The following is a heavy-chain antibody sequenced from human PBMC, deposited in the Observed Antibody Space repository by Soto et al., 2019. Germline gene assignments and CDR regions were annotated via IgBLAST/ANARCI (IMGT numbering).Heavy chain of an antibody. CDR2: ISSISSTI. Sequence: GGSLRLSCAASGLTFSSYSMNWVRQAPGKGLECVSYISSISSTIYYADSVKGRFTISRDNAKNSLYLQMNSLRDEDTAVYYCARVVIHYFDYWGQGTLVSGSS. V-gene: IGHV3-48*02. D-gene: IGHD3-22*01. CDR3: ARVVIHYFDY. J-gene: IGHJ4*02. CDR1: GLTFSSYS.